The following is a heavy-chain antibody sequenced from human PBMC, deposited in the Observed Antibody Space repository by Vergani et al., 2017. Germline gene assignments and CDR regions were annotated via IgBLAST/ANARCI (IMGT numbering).Heavy chain of an antibody. Sequence: QMQLVQSGPEVKKPGTSVKVSCKASGFTFTSSAVQWVRQARGQRLEWIGWIVVGSGNTNYAQKFQERVTITRDMSTSTAYMELSSLRSEDTAVYYCAAGTMMATTGAFDIWGQGTMVTVSS. V-gene: IGHV1-58*01. D-gene: IGHD3-22*01. CDR3: AAGTMMATTGAFDI. CDR1: GFTFTSSA. CDR2: IVVGSGNT. J-gene: IGHJ3*02.